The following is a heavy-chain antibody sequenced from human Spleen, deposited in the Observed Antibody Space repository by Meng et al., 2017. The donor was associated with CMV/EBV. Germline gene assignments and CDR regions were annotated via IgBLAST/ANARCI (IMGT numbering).Heavy chain of an antibody. CDR3: ARDSTSPLDF. V-gene: IGHV4-34*01. CDR2: INHSGST. D-gene: IGHD5-18*01. J-gene: IGHJ4*02. Sequence: SETLSLTCTVSSGSISSYYWSWIRQPPGKGLEWIGEINHSGSTNYNPSLKSRLTISVDTSKNQFSLNLTSVTAADTAVYYCARDSTSPLDFWGQGTLVTVSS. CDR1: SGSISSYY.